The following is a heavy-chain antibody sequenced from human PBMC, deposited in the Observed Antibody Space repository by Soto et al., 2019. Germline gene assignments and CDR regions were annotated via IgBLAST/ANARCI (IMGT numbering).Heavy chain of an antibody. CDR2: IYYSGST. V-gene: IGHV4-59*01. CDR3: ARHVPQGGAFDI. Sequence: SETLSLTCTVSGGSISSYYWSWIRQPPGKGLEWIGYIYYSGSTNYNPSLKSRVTISVDTSKNQFSLKLSSVTAADTAVYYCARHVPQGGAFDIWGQGTMVTVSS. D-gene: IGHD2-15*01. CDR1: GGSISSYY. J-gene: IGHJ3*02.